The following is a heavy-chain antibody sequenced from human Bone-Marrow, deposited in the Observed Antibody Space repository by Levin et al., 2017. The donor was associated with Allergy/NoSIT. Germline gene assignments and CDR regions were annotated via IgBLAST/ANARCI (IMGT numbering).Heavy chain of an antibody. Sequence: LSQTLSLTCTVSGGSISSSSYYWGWIRQPPGKGLEWIGSIYYSGSTYYNPSLKSRVTISVDTSKNQFSLKLSSVTAADTAVYYCARDAVVVVAATPLSFDYWGQGTLVTVSS. D-gene: IGHD2-15*01. V-gene: IGHV4-39*07. CDR3: ARDAVVVVAATPLSFDY. CDR2: IYYSGST. CDR1: GGSISSSSYY. J-gene: IGHJ4*02.